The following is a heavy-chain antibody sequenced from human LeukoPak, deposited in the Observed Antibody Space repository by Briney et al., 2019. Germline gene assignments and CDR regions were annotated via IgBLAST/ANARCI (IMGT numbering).Heavy chain of an antibody. CDR3: AREELNYYDSSGYYLPFY. Sequence: PAGGSLRLSCAASGFTFSSYAMHWVRQAPGKGLEWVAVISYDGSNKYYADSVKGRFTISRDNSKNTLYLQMNSLRAEDTAVYYCAREELNYYDSSGYYLPFYWGQGTLATVSS. V-gene: IGHV3-30-3*01. J-gene: IGHJ4*02. CDR1: GFTFSSYA. CDR2: ISYDGSNK. D-gene: IGHD3-22*01.